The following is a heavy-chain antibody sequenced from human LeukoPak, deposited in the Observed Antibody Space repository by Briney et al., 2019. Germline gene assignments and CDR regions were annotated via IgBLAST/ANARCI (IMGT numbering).Heavy chain of an antibody. Sequence: SETLSLTCTVSVGSISSSSYYWGWIRQPPGKGLEWIGSIYYSGSTYYNPSLKRRVAISVDTSKNQFSLKLSSVTAADTAVHYCARIYVVGDYRFDPWGQGTLVTVSS. V-gene: IGHV4-39*01. J-gene: IGHJ5*02. CDR2: IYYSGST. CDR3: ARIYVVGDYRFDP. D-gene: IGHD3-10*01. CDR1: VGSISSSSYY.